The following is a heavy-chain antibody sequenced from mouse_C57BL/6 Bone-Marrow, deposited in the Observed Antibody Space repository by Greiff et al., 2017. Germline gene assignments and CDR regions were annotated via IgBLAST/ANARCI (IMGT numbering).Heavy chain of an antibody. CDR2: IYPGGGYT. J-gene: IGHJ4*01. CDR1: GYTFTNYW. Sequence: QVQLQQSGAELVRPGTSVKMSCKASGYTFTNYWIGWAKQRPGHGLEWIGDIYPGGGYTNYNEKFKGKATLTADKSSSTAYMQFSSLTSEDSAIYYCARTLSDGYYYAMDYWGQGTSVTVSS. CDR3: ARTLSDGYYYAMDY. V-gene: IGHV1-63*01. D-gene: IGHD2-3*01.